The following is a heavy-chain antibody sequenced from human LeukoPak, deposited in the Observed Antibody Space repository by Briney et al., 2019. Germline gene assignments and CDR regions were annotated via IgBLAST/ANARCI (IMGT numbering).Heavy chain of an antibody. Sequence: SETLSLTCTVSGGSISSHYWSWIRQPTGKGLEWIAYIFYSGSTNYNPSLRNRVTISVDTSKNQFSLKLSSVTAADTAVYYCARVGYSSGWSHFDLWGRGTLVTVSS. V-gene: IGHV4-59*11. J-gene: IGHJ2*01. CDR1: GGSISSHY. D-gene: IGHD6-19*01. CDR3: ARVGYSSGWSHFDL. CDR2: IFYSGST.